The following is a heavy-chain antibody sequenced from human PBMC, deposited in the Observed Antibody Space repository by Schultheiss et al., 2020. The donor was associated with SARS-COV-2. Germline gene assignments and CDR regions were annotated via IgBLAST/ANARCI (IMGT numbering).Heavy chain of an antibody. CDR2: ISVGGGST. V-gene: IGHV3-23*01. CDR1: GFTFSSYS. Sequence: GESLKISCVASGFTFSSYSMNWVRQAPGKGLEWVSGISVGGGSTYYADSVKGRLTISRDNSKNTLYLQMNSLRAEDTAVYYCARVYYSNLGYYYGMDVWGQGTTVTVSS. CDR3: ARVYYSNLGYYYGMDV. D-gene: IGHD4-11*01. J-gene: IGHJ6*02.